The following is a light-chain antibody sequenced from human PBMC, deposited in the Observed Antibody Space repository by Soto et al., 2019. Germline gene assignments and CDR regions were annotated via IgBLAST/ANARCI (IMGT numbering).Light chain of an antibody. CDR3: QQYYTLPLT. CDR1: QSVSSK. J-gene: IGKJ4*01. Sequence: ETVMTQSPATLSVSPGERATLSCRASQSVSSKLAWYQQKPGQAPRLLIYGASTRATGIPVRLSGSGSGTEFTLTISSLQAEDVAIYYCQQYYTLPLTFGGGTKVDIK. V-gene: IGKV3-15*01. CDR2: GAS.